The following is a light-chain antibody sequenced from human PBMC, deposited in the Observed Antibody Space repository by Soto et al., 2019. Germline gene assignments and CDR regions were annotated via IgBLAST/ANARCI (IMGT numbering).Light chain of an antibody. CDR1: ARLLHKNGYNY. V-gene: IGKV2-28*01. J-gene: IGKJ1*01. CDR2: LGS. CDR3: MQPLENFRT. Sequence: IVMTQYPLSLSVTPGEAASISCMSSARLLHKNGYNYVDWYMQQPGQSPQLLIYLGSKRASGVPDRFSGSGSDTYFTLEISRVEADDVGVYYCMQPLENFRTFGQGTKVDIK.